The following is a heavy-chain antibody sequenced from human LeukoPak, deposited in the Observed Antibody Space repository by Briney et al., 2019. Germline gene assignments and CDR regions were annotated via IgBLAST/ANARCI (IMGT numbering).Heavy chain of an antibody. CDR3: AARKGAALDY. CDR1: GFTFSSYA. D-gene: IGHD1-14*01. J-gene: IGHJ4*02. V-gene: IGHV3-23*01. CDR2: ISASGGST. Sequence: PGGSLRLSCAASGFTFSSYAMNWVRQAPGKGLEWVSLISASGGSTYYADSVKGRFTISRDNSKNTLYLQMNSLRPEDTAVYYCAARKGAALDYWGQGTLVTVSS.